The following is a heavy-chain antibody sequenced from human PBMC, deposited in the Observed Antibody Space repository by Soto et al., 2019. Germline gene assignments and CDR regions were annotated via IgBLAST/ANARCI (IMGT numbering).Heavy chain of an antibody. CDR2: IWYDGSNK. J-gene: IGHJ6*02. V-gene: IGHV3-33*01. CDR3: ARDPNYDFWSAYYGMDV. CDR1: GFTFSSYG. D-gene: IGHD3-3*01. Sequence: GGSLRLSCAASGFTFSSYGMHWVRQAPGKGLEWVAVIWYDGSNKYYADSVKGRFTISRDNSKNTLYLQMNSLRAEDTAVYYCARDPNYDFWSAYYGMDVWAKGPRSPSP.